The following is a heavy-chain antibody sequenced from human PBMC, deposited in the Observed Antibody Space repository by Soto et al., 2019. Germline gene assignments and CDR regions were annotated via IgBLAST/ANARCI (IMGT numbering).Heavy chain of an antibody. CDR2: IRSKAYGGTT. V-gene: IGHV3-49*03. D-gene: IGHD5-12*01. CDR3: TRDLLDIVADF. Sequence: LIRSCTASGFTFGYYAMSWFRQAPGKGLEWVGFIRSKAYGGTTEYAASVKGRFTISRDDSKSIAYLQMNSLKTEDTAVYYCTRDLLDIVADFWGQGTLVTVSS. CDR1: GFTFGYYA. J-gene: IGHJ4*02.